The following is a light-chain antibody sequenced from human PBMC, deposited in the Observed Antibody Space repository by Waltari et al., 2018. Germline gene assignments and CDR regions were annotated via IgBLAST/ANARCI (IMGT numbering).Light chain of an antibody. CDR3: QQYNNWPPRYT. V-gene: IGKV3-15*01. CDR2: GAS. CDR1: QSVSSN. Sequence: ETVMTQSPATLSVSPGERATLSCRASQSVSSNLAWYQQKPGQAPRLLIYGASTRATCIPARFSGSGSGTEFTLTISSLQSEDFAVYYCQQYNNWPPRYTFGQGTKLEI. J-gene: IGKJ2*01.